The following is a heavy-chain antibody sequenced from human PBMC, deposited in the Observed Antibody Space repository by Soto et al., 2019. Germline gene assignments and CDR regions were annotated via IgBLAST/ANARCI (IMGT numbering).Heavy chain of an antibody. D-gene: IGHD3-10*01. Sequence: GGSLRLSCAASGFMFSSYFMSWARQAPGKGLEWVANIKQDGSEKNYAGSVKGRFTVSRDNAKNSLYLQMSSLRAEDTAVYYCYCGSADYWGQGXLVTVYS. CDR2: IKQDGSEK. V-gene: IGHV3-7*03. J-gene: IGHJ4*02. CDR1: GFMFSSYF. CDR3: YCGSADY.